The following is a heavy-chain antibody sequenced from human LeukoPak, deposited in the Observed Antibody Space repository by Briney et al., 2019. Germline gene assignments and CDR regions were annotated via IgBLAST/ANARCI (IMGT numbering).Heavy chain of an antibody. J-gene: IGHJ4*02. CDR2: ISGDESDT. D-gene: IGHD4-17*01. Sequence: GESLKISCKGSGYSFTSHWIGWARQMPGKGLEWMGIISGDESDTRYSPSFQGQVTISADKSISTTYLQWSSLKASDTAIYYCARHWRDGDSRSLDYWGQGTLVTVSS. CDR1: GYSFTSHW. CDR3: ARHWRDGDSRSLDY. V-gene: IGHV5-51*01.